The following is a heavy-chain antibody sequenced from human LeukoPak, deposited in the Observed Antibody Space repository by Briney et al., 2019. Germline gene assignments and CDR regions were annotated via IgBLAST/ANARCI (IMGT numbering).Heavy chain of an antibody. CDR1: GGSISSYY. CDR3: ARGLRENSSQDHDYFDY. D-gene: IGHD2/OR15-2a*01. J-gene: IGHJ4*02. CDR2: IYYSGST. Sequence: MSSETLSLTCTVSGGSISSYYWSWIRQPPGKGLEWIGYIYYSGSTNYNPSLKSRVTISVDTSKNQFSLKLSSVTAADTAVYYCARGLRENSSQDHDYFDYWGQGTLVTVSS. V-gene: IGHV4-59*12.